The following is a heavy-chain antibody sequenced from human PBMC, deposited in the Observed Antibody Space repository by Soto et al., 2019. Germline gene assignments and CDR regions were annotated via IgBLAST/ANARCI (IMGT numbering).Heavy chain of an antibody. CDR2: INHSGST. J-gene: IGHJ6*03. CDR1: GGYCSGYY. Sequence: SETLSLRWAVDGGYCSGYYWSWIRKHPGKGLEWIGEINHSGSTNYNPSLKSRVTISVDTSKNQFSLKLSSVTAADTAVYYCARGRVAAHYYYYSYMAVWVKGTTVTGSS. D-gene: IGHD6-13*01. CDR3: ARGRVAAHYYYYSYMAV. V-gene: IGHV4-34*01.